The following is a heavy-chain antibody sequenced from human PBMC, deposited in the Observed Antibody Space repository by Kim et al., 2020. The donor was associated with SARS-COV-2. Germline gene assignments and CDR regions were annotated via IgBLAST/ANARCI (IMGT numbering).Heavy chain of an antibody. D-gene: IGHD2-15*01. J-gene: IGHJ5*02. CDR2: ISGSGGST. CDR3: AKYIVVVVAATSSSNWFDP. CDR1: GFTFSSYA. Sequence: LSLTCAASGFTFSSYAMSWVRQAPGKGLEWVSAISGSGGSTYYADSVKGRFTISRDNSKNTLYLQMNSLRAEDTAVYYCAKYIVVVVAATSSSNWFDPWGQGTLVTVSS. V-gene: IGHV3-23*01.